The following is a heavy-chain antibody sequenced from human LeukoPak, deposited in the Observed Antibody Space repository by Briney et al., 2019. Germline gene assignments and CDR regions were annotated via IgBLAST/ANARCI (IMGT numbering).Heavy chain of an antibody. Sequence: GRSLRLSCTASGFTFGDYAMSWVRQAPGKGLEWVGFIRGKAYGGTTEYAASVKGRFTISRDDSKSIAYLQMNSLKTEDTAVYFFWASEIPSKESSGLYYYRKDGWGKGTTATVSS. V-gene: IGHV3-49*04. J-gene: IGHJ6*04. D-gene: IGHD6-19*01. CDR2: IRGKAYGGTT. CDR3: WASEIPSKESSGLYYYRKDG. CDR1: GFTFGDYA.